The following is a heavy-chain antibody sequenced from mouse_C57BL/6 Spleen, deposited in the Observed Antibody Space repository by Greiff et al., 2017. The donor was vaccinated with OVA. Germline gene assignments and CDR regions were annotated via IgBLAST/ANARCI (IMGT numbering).Heavy chain of an antibody. D-gene: IGHD2-5*01. CDR3: TFYSNSY. CDR1: GFNIKDDY. CDR2: IDPENGDT. J-gene: IGHJ2*01. Sequence: EVQLQQSGAELVRPGASVKLSCTASGFNIKDDYMHWVKQRPEQGLEWIGWIDPENGDTESASKFQGKATITADTSSNTAYLQLSSLTSEDTAVYYCTFYSNSYWGQGTTLTVSS. V-gene: IGHV14-4*01.